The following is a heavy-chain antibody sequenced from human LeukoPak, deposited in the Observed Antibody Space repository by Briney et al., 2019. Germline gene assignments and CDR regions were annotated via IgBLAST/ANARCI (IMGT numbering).Heavy chain of an antibody. CDR2: ISSSSSYI. Sequence: GGSLRLSCAASGFTFSSYSMNWVRQAPGKGLGWVSSISSSSSYIYYADSVKGRFTISRDNAKNSLYLQMNSLRAEDTAMYYCARGPPDAFDIWGQGTMVTVSS. J-gene: IGHJ3*02. V-gene: IGHV3-21*01. CDR3: ARGPPDAFDI. CDR1: GFTFSSYS.